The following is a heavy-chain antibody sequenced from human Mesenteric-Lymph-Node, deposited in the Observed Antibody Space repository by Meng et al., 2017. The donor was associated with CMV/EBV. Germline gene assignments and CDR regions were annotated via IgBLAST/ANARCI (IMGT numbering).Heavy chain of an antibody. J-gene: IGHJ4*02. D-gene: IGHD3-10*01. CDR1: YHFTSYG. Sequence: YHFTSYGISWVRQAPGQGLEWMGWISAYNGNTNYAQKLQGRVTVTTDTSTSTAYMELRSLRSDDTAVYYCARDYYYGSGSYYNVFDYWGQGTPVTVSS. CDR3: ARDYYYGSGSYYNVFDY. CDR2: ISAYNGNT. V-gene: IGHV1-18*04.